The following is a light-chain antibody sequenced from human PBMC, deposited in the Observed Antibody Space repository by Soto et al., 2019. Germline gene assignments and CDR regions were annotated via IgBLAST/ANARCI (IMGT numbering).Light chain of an antibody. V-gene: IGKV1-5*01. CDR2: GAS. CDR3: QQYDTNWT. Sequence: DIQMTQSPSTLTASVGDRAIITCRASQRVARWLAWYQQKPGKAPKVLISGASNLESGVPSRFSGSGFGTTFTLNISSLPPDDSETYYCQQYDTNWTFGQGTKVEI. CDR1: QRVARW. J-gene: IGKJ1*01.